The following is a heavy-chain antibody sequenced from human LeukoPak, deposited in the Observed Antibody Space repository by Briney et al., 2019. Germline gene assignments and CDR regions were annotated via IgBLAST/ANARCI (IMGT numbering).Heavy chain of an antibody. Sequence: GASVKVSCKASGYTFTSFGISWVRQAPGQGLERMGWISTYNGNTNYAQTLQGRVTMTTDTSTSRVYMDLRSLRSDDTAVYYCARDRAGSAWYTTFDYWGQGTLVTVSS. V-gene: IGHV1-18*01. J-gene: IGHJ4*02. D-gene: IGHD6-19*01. CDR2: ISTYNGNT. CDR1: GYTFTSFG. CDR3: ARDRAGSAWYTTFDY.